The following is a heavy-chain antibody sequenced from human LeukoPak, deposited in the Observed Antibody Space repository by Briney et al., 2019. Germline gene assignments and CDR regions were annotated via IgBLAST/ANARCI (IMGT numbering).Heavy chain of an antibody. CDR1: GYTFSSYG. CDR3: ARYRIRSGYFPATVDY. CDR2: IRYDGSNK. J-gene: IGHJ4*02. D-gene: IGHD3-3*01. Sequence: PGGSLRLSCAASGYTFSSYGMHWVRQAPGKGLEWVAFIRYDGSNKYYADSVKGRFTISRDNSKNTLYLQMNSLRAEDTAVYYCARYRIRSGYFPATVDYWGQGTLVTVSS. V-gene: IGHV3-30*02.